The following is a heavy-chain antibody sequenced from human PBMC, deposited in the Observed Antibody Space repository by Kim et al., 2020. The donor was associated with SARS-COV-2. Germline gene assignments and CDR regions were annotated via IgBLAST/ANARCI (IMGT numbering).Heavy chain of an antibody. D-gene: IGHD1-26*01. Sequence: GGSLRLSCAASGFTFSSYAMHWVRQAPGKGLEWVSVISCDGSNKYYADSVKGRFTISRDNSKNTLYLQMNSLRAEDTAVYYCARAHSGSYAFMDHWRQGTLVTVSS. CDR2: ISCDGSNK. J-gene: IGHJ4*02. V-gene: IGHV3-30*04. CDR1: GFTFSSYA. CDR3: ARAHSGSYAFMDH.